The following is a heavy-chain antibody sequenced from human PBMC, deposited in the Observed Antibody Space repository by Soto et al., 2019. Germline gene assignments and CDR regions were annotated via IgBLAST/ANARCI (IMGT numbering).Heavy chain of an antibody. D-gene: IGHD3-10*01. CDR3: AKGLPERMRAYYGDNCFDL. J-gene: IGHJ5*02. CDR1: GFTFSSYA. CDR2: ISGSGGST. V-gene: IGHV3-23*01. Sequence: EVQLLESGGGSVQPGKSLRLSCAASGFTFSSYAMSWVRQAPGKGLEWVSVISGSGGSTYYADSVKGRFTISRDNYKNTLYLQMTNARDEDTDVWYCAKGLPERMRAYYGDNCFDLWCQGTLVIVCS.